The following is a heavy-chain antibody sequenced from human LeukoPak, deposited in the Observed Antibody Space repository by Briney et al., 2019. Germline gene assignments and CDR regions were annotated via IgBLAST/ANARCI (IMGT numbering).Heavy chain of an antibody. J-gene: IGHJ4*02. CDR2: IYPGDSDT. CDR3: ARLKGTARSPFDY. Sequence: GESLKISCQGSGYSFTSYWIGWVRQMPGKGREWMGMIYPGDSDTRYSPSFQGQVTISADKSISTAYLQWSSLKASDTAMYYCARLKGTARSPFDYWGQGTLVTVSS. CDR1: GYSFTSYW. D-gene: IGHD5-24*01. V-gene: IGHV5-51*01.